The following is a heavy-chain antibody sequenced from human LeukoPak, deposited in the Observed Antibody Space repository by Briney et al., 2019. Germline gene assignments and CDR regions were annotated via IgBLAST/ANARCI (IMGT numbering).Heavy chain of an antibody. CDR3: ARDQYYDSSGPVDY. D-gene: IGHD3-22*01. V-gene: IGHV3-30*03. J-gene: IGHJ4*02. CDR1: GFTFSSYS. Sequence: PGGSLRLSCAASGFTFSSYSMNWVRQAPGKGLEWVAVISYDGSNKYYADSVKGRFTISRDNSKNTLYLQMNSLRAEDTAVYYCARDQYYDSSGPVDYWGQGTLVTVSS. CDR2: ISYDGSNK.